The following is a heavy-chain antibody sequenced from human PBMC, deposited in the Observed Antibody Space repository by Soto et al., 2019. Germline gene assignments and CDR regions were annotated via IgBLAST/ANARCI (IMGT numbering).Heavy chain of an antibody. D-gene: IGHD3-3*01. Sequence: QVQLQESGPGLVKPSQTLSLTCTVSGDSISSGGYYWSWIRQHPGKGLEWIGDIYFRGSTYYNPSLQSRVTISVETSKNQFALELSSVTAAETAVYYCARGSFWSGYWRSNWFDPWGQRTLVTVSS. CDR1: GDSISSGGYY. CDR2: IYFRGST. V-gene: IGHV4-31*03. CDR3: ARGSFWSGYWRSNWFDP. J-gene: IGHJ5*02.